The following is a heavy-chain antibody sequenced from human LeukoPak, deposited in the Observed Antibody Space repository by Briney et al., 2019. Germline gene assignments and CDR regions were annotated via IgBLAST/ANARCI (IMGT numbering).Heavy chain of an antibody. CDR1: GYSFTSYW. D-gene: IGHD3-10*01. J-gene: IGHJ4*02. Sequence: GESLKISCKGSGYSFTSYWIGWVRQMPGKGLEWMGIIYPGDSDTRYSPSFQGQVTISADKSISTAYLQWSSLKASDTAMYYCARSITMVRGVTVPDYWGQGILVTVSS. V-gene: IGHV5-51*01. CDR3: ARSITMVRGVTVPDY. CDR2: IYPGDSDT.